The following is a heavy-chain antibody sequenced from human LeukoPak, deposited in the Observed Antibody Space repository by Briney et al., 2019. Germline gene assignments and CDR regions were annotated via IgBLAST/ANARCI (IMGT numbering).Heavy chain of an antibody. CDR3: ARGVWGSSWDDAFDI. J-gene: IGHJ3*02. V-gene: IGHV4-59*01. CDR2: IYYSGST. Sequence: PSETLSLTCTVSGGSISSYCWSWIRQPPGKGLEWIGYIYYSGSTNYNPSLKSRVTISVDTSKNQFSLKLSSVTAADTAVYYCARGVWGSSWDDAFDIWGQGTMVTVSS. D-gene: IGHD6-13*01. CDR1: GGSISSYC.